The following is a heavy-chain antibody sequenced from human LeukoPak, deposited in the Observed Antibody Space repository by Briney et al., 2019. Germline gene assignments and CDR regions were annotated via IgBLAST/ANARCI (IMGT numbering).Heavy chain of an antibody. CDR2: ISSSSSYI. D-gene: IGHD5-18*01. J-gene: IGHJ4*02. CDR1: GFTFSSYW. Sequence: PGGSLRLSCAASGFTFSSYWMHWVRQAPGKGLEWVSSISSSSSYIYYADSVKGRFTISRDNAKNSLYLQMNSLRAEDTAVYYCARSGYSYGCDYWGQGTLVTVSS. V-gene: IGHV3-21*01. CDR3: ARSGYSYGCDY.